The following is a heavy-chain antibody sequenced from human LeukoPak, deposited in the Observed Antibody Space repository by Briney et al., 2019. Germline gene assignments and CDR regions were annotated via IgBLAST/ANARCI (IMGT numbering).Heavy chain of an antibody. CDR3: SKATGPNSFRYIEY. V-gene: IGHV3-21*04. CDR1: GFTFSSYS. Sequence: GGSLRLSCAASGFTFSSYSMNWVRQAPGKGLEWVSSISSSSSYIYYTDSVKGRFTISRDNSNNTLYLQMNTLRADDTAVYYCSKATGPNSFRYIEYWGQGTLVTVSS. CDR2: ISSSSSYI. J-gene: IGHJ4*02. D-gene: IGHD1-14*01.